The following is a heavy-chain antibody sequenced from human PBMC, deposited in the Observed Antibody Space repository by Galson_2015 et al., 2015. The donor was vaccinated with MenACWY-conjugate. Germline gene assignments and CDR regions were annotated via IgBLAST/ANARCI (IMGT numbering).Heavy chain of an antibody. CDR1: GGTFSSYA. D-gene: IGHD6-13*01. Sequence: SVKVSCKASGGTFSSYAISWVRQAPGQGLEWMGGIIPIFGTANYAQKFQGRVTITADESTSTAYMELSSLRSEDTAVYYCASPGTLVLRKNYFDYWGQGTLVTVSS. J-gene: IGHJ4*02. CDR2: IIPIFGTA. CDR3: ASPGTLVLRKNYFDY. V-gene: IGHV1-69*13.